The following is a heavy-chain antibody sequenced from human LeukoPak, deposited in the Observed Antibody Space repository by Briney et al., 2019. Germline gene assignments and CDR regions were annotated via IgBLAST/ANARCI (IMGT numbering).Heavy chain of an antibody. Sequence: SETLSLTCTVSGASISRTRYYWGWIRQTPGKGLEWIGTVYYSGSTYYNTSLKSRLTISVDTSKNQISLQLTSVTAADMAVYYCATYSGSYFVDHWGQGTLVTVSS. CDR3: ATYSGSYFVDH. D-gene: IGHD1-26*01. J-gene: IGHJ4*02. CDR1: GASISRTRYY. V-gene: IGHV4-39*01. CDR2: VYYSGST.